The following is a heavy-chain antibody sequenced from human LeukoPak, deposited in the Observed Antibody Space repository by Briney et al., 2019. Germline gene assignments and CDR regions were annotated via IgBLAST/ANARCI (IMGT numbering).Heavy chain of an antibody. CDR3: ASWCSSTSCPWNY. CDR2: INHSGST. V-gene: IGHV4-34*01. CDR1: GGSFSGYY. J-gene: IGHJ4*02. Sequence: PSETLSLTCAVYGGSFSGYYWSWIRQPPGKGLEWIGEINHSGSTNYNPSLKSRVTISVDTSKNQFSLKLGSVTAADTAVYYCASWCSSTSCPWNYWGQGTLVTVSS. D-gene: IGHD2-2*01.